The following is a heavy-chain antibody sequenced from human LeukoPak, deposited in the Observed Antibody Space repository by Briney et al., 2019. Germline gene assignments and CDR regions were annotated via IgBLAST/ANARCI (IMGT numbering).Heavy chain of an antibody. V-gene: IGHV4-34*01. CDR1: GGSLSGYY. CDR3: ARGRYYYYGMDV. Sequence: KSSETLSLTCAVYGGSLSGYYWSWINQPPGKGLEWIGEINHSGSTNYNPSLKSRVTISVDTSKNQFSLKLSSVTAADTAVYYCARGRYYYYGMDVWGQGTTVTVSS. J-gene: IGHJ6*02. CDR2: INHSGST.